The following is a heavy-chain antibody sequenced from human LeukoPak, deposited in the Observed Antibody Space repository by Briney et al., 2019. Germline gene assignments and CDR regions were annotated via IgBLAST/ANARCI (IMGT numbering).Heavy chain of an antibody. V-gene: IGHV3-15*01. D-gene: IGHD1-26*01. CDR3: TTDKWELLLHYFDY. Sequence: PGGSLRLSCAASGFTFSNAWMSWVRQAPGKGLEWVGRIKSKTDGGTTDYAAPVKGRFTISRDDSKNTLYLQMNSLKTEDTAVYYCTTDKWELLLHYFDYWGQGTLVTVSS. CDR2: IKSKTDGGTT. J-gene: IGHJ4*02. CDR1: GFTFSNAW.